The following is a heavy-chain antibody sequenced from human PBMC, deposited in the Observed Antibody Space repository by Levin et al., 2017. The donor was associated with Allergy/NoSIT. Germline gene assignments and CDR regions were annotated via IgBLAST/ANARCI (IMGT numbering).Heavy chain of an antibody. CDR3: ARDAAVVVVAATLLGLEPFDY. Sequence: ASVKVSCKASGYTFTSYGISWVRQAPGQGLEWMGWISAYNGNTNYAQKLQGRVTMTTDTSTSTAYMELRSLRSDDTAVYYCARDAAVVVVAATLLGLEPFDYWGQGTLVTVSS. CDR2: ISAYNGNT. V-gene: IGHV1-18*01. J-gene: IGHJ4*02. CDR1: GYTFTSYG. D-gene: IGHD2-15*01.